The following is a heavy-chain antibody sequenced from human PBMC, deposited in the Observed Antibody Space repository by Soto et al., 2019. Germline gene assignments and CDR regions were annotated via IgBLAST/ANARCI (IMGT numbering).Heavy chain of an antibody. J-gene: IGHJ1*01. CDR1: GGTFSSYA. D-gene: IGHD3-22*01. V-gene: IGHV1-69*12. CDR3: AREGEGTDSSGYYYFQH. CDR2: IIPIFGTA. Sequence: QVQLVQSGAEVKKPGSSVKVSCKASGGTFSSYAISWVRQAPGQGLEWMGGIIPIFGTANYAQKFQGRVTITADESTSTAYMELSSLRSEDTAVYYCAREGEGTDSSGYYYFQHWGQGTLVTVSS.